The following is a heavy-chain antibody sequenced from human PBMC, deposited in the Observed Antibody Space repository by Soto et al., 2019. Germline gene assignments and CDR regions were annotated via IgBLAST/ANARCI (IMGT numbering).Heavy chain of an antibody. J-gene: IGHJ6*03. D-gene: IGHD2-21*01. Sequence: SETLSLTCTISGDSVRSADYYWSWIRQPPGMGLEWIGFIYFSGSTNYNPSLKSRATLSVDTSKKQFSLKLNSVTAADTATYYCARGGISHWAYFYYMDVWDRGTTVTVSS. CDR2: IYFSGST. CDR3: ARGGISHWAYFYYMDV. CDR1: GDSVRSADYY. V-gene: IGHV4-61*08.